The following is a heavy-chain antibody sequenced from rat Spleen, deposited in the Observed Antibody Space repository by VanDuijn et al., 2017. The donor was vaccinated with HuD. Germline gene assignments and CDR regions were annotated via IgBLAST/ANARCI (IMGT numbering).Heavy chain of an antibody. CDR1: GFTFNNHW. V-gene: IGHV5-31*01. CDR2: ISSGGVDT. Sequence: EVQLVESGGGLVQPGKSLRLSCVASGFTFNNHWMTWIRQAPGKGLEWVASISSGGVDTYYRDSVKGRFTMSRDIAKSTLYLQMNSLRSEDTATYYCTRDVVAYWGQGTLVTVSS. CDR3: TRDVVAY. J-gene: IGHJ3*01.